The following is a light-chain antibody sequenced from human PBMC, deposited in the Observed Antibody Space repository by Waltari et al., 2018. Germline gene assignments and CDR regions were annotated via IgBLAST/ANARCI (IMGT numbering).Light chain of an antibody. Sequence: DIQMTQSPSSLSASVGDRVTITCQASQDISNYLNWYQQKPGKAPKLLIYDASTLQSGVPSRFSGSGSGTDFTLTISCLQSEDFAIYYCQQYYSNPATFGQGTKVEIK. CDR3: QQYYSNPAT. J-gene: IGKJ1*01. CDR2: DAS. CDR1: QDISNY. V-gene: IGKV1-33*01.